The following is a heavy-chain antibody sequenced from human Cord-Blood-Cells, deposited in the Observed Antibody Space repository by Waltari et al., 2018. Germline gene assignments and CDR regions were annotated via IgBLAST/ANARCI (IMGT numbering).Heavy chain of an antibody. CDR3: ARKHDFWSGYYDY. Sequence: QVQLQESGPGLVKPSQTLSLTCTVPGGSISRCSYYWSWIRQPAGKGLEWIGYIYTSGSTNYNPSLKSRVTTSVDTSKNQFSLKLSSVTAADTAVYYCARKHDFWSGYYDYWGQGTLVTVSS. V-gene: IGHV4-61*09. J-gene: IGHJ4*02. CDR1: GGSISRCSYY. CDR2: IYTSGST. D-gene: IGHD3-3*01.